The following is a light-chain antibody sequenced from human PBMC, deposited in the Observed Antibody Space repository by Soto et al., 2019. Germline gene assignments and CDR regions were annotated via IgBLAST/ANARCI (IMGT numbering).Light chain of an antibody. CDR1: SSDVGGYNY. Sequence: QSAPTQPASVSGSPGQSVTISCTGTSSDVGGYNYFSWYQQHPGKAPKLMIYEVSNRPSGVSNRFSGSKSGNTASLTISGLQAEDEADYYCSAYTSSSTPYVFGTGTKVTVL. J-gene: IGLJ1*01. V-gene: IGLV2-14*01. CDR3: SAYTSSSTPYV. CDR2: EVS.